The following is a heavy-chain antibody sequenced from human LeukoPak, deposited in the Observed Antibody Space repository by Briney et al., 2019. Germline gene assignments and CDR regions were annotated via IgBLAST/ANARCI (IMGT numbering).Heavy chain of an antibody. CDR1: GYTFTSYG. Sequence: ASVKVSCKASGYTFTSYGISWVRQAPGQGLEWMGRISAYNGNTNYAQKFQGRVTMTTDTSTSTAYLELRRLRSDDTAIYYCAREFCSGGGCYYYGMDVWGQGTTVTVS. CDR2: ISAYNGNT. CDR3: AREFCSGGGCYYYGMDV. D-gene: IGHD2-15*01. V-gene: IGHV1-18*01. J-gene: IGHJ6*02.